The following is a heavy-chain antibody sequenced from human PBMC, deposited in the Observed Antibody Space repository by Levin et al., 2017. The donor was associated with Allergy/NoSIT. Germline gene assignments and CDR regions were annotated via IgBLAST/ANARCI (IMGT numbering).Heavy chain of an antibody. CDR3: TRCCAGGIYCGGDCYSFDY. CDR1: RFTFSTYS. J-gene: IGHJ4*02. Sequence: GESLKISCEASRFTFSTYSMHWVRQAPGKGLEWLAVISSDGNSQYYADSVKGRFTISRDNSLHTLFLQIDSLRREGTAMYYCTRCCAGGIYCGGDCYSFDYWGQGTLVTVSS. V-gene: IGHV3-30*04. CDR2: ISSDGNSQ. D-gene: IGHD2-21*02.